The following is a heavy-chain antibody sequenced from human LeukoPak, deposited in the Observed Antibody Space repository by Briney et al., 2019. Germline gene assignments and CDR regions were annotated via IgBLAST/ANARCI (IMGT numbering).Heavy chain of an antibody. J-gene: IGHJ5*02. V-gene: IGHV3-33*01. CDR2: IWDDGSIK. Sequence: GRSLRLSCVASGFTFSNYAMHWVRQAPGKGLEWVAVIWDDGSIKYYADSVKGRFTISRDDSKNTLYPQMNSLRVEDTAVYYCARASSSTNPPFDPWGQGTLVTVSS. CDR1: GFTFSNYA. D-gene: IGHD6-13*01. CDR3: ARASSSTNPPFDP.